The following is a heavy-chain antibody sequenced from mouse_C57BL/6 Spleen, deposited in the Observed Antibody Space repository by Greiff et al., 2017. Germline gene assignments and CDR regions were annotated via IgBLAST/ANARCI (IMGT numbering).Heavy chain of an antibody. D-gene: IGHD3-2*02. J-gene: IGHJ3*01. CDR2: IYPGSGST. Sequence: VQLQQPGAELVTPGASVKMSCKASGYTFTSYWITWVKQRPGQGLEWIGDIYPGSGSTKYNEKFKSKATRTVDTSSSTAYMQLSSLTSEDSAVYDCASRCSSGWVAYWGQGTLVTGSA. CDR1: GYTFTSYW. CDR3: ASRCSSGWVAY. V-gene: IGHV1-55*01.